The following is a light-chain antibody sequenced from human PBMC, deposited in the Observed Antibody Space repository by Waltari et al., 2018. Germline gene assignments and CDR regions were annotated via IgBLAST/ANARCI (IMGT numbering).Light chain of an antibody. V-gene: IGKV2-30*01. CDR3: MQGTHWPWT. CDR1: QSLVYSDGNTY. Sequence: DVVMTQSPLSLPVTLGQPASISCRSSQSLVYSDGNTYLNWFQQRPGQSPRRLIYKVSNRDSWVPDRFSCSGSGTDFTLKISRVEAEDVGVYYCMQGTHWPWTFGQGTKVEIK. CDR2: KVS. J-gene: IGKJ1*01.